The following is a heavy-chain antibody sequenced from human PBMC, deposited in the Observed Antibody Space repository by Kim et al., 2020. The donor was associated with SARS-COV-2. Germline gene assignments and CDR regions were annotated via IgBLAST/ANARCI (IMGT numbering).Heavy chain of an antibody. Sequence: GGSLRLSCAASGFTFRDYFMSWIRQAPGKGLEWISYITSTSGTIYYVDSVKGRFTISRDNAKYSLYLQMDSLRADDTAVYYCARDRGSLLFDHWGQGTLGTVSS. V-gene: IGHV3-11*01. CDR3: ARDRGSLLFDH. CDR1: GFTFRDYF. D-gene: IGHD3-10*01. CDR2: ITSTSGTI. J-gene: IGHJ4*02.